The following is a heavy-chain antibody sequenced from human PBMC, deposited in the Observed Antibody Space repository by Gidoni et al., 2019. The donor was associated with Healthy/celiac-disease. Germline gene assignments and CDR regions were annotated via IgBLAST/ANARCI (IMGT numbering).Heavy chain of an antibody. D-gene: IGHD1-26*01. V-gene: IGHV1-2*02. J-gene: IGHJ5*02. CDR1: GYTFTGYY. CDR3: ARRLGPSEGTQWFDP. CDR2: INPNSGGT. Sequence: QVQLVQSGAEVKKPGASVKVSCKASGYTFTGYYMHWVRQAPGQGLEWMGWINPNSGGTNYAQKFQGRVTMTRDTSISTAYMELSRLRSDDTAVYYCARRLGPSEGTQWFDPWGQGTLVTVSS.